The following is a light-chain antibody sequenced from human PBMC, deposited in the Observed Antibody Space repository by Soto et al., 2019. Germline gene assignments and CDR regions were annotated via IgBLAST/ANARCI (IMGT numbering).Light chain of an antibody. V-gene: IGLV1-44*01. CDR3: ATWDDSLNGPV. Sequence: QSVLTQPPSASGTPGQRVTISCSGSSSSVGGNAVNWYQQLPGMAPKLLIYSNNQRPSGVPDRFSGSKSGTSASLAISGLQSEDEADYYCATWDDSLNGPVFGGGTKLTVL. CDR2: SNN. J-gene: IGLJ3*02. CDR1: SSSVGGNA.